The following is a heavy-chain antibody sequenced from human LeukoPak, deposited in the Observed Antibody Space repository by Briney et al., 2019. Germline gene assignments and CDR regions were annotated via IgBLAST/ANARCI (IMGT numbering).Heavy chain of an antibody. D-gene: IGHD3-22*01. J-gene: IGHJ4*02. CDR3: ARGSGYYLGNY. Sequence: GGSLRLSCAAFGFTVSSIHMSWVRQAPGKGLEWVSVIYGGGSTYYADSVKGRFTISRDNSKNTLYLQMNSLRAEDTAVYYCARGSGYYLGNYWGQGTLVTVSS. V-gene: IGHV3-53*01. CDR2: IYGGGST. CDR1: GFTVSSIH.